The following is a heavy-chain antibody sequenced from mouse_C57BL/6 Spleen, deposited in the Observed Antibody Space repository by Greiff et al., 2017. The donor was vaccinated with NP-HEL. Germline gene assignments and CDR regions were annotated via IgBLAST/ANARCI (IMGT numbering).Heavy chain of an antibody. CDR2: IYPSDSET. D-gene: IGHD4-1*01. CDR1: GYTFTSYW. J-gene: IGHJ3*01. CDR3: ARSGWGTGTNWFAY. V-gene: IGHV1-61*01. Sequence: VQLQQSGAELVRPGSSVKLSCKASGYTFTSYWMDWVKQRPGQGLEWIGNIYPSDSETHYNQKFKDKATLTVDKSSSTAYMQLSSLTSEDSAVYYCARSGWGTGTNWFAYWGQGTLVTVSA.